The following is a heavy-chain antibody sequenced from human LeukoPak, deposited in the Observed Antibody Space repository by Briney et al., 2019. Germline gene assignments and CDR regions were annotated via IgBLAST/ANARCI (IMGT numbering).Heavy chain of an antibody. CDR3: ASVPYDFWSGYYTRPSAGYYFDY. CDR2: IYYSGST. V-gene: IGHV4-39*01. CDR1: GGSISSSSYY. Sequence: PSETLSLTCTVSGGSISSSSYYWGWIRQPPGKGLEWIGSIYYSGSTYYNPSLKSRVTISVDTSKNQFSLKLSSVTAADTAVYYCASVPYDFWSGYYTRPSAGYYFDYWGQGTLVTVSS. D-gene: IGHD3-3*01. J-gene: IGHJ4*02.